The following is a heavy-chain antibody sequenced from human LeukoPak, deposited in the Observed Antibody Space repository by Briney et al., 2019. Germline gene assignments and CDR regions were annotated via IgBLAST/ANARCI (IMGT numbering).Heavy chain of an antibody. CDR2: VGVGTST. V-gene: IGHV3-23*01. CDR3: ASEVGVVPASNAN. J-gene: IGHJ4*03. CDR1: GFTFSSYD. Sequence: GGSLRLSCAASGFTFSSYDMNWVRQAPGKGLEWVSAVGVGTSTYYADSVKGRFTISRDNSKNVLFLQMNSLRAEDTAVYYCASEVGVVPASNANWGHGTLVTVSS. D-gene: IGHD2-2*01.